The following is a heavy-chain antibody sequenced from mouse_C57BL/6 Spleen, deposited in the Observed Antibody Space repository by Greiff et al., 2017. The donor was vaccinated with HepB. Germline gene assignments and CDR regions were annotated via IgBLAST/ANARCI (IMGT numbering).Heavy chain of an antibody. Sequence: EVKLVESGPELVKPGASVKIPCKASGYTFTDYNMDWVKQSHGKSLEWIGDINPNNGGTIYNQKFKGKATLTVDKSSSTAYMELRSLTSEDTAVYYCARLGTTGGFAYWGQGTLVTVSA. CDR1: GYTFTDYN. J-gene: IGHJ3*01. CDR3: ARLGTTGGFAY. CDR2: INPNNGGT. D-gene: IGHD1-1*01. V-gene: IGHV1-18*01.